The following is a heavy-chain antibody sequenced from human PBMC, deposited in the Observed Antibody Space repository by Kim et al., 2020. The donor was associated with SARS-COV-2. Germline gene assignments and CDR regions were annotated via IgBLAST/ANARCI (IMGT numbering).Heavy chain of an antibody. D-gene: IGHD6-13*01. CDR3: ARHRSSRWYPDDYYGMAV. CDR1: GVSIISSYYY. V-gene: IGHV4-39*01. J-gene: IGHJ6*02. Sequence: SETLSLTCTVSGVSIISSYYYWGWIRQPPGKGLEWIGSIYSSGSTYYNPSLKSRVIISVYTSKNQFSLKLTSVTAADTAVYYCARHRSSRWYPDDYYGMAVWGQGTTVTVSS. CDR2: IYSSGST.